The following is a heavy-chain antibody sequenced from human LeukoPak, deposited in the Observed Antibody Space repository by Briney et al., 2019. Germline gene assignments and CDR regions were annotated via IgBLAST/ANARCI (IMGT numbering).Heavy chain of an antibody. Sequence: PSETLSLTCTVSGGSISSYYWSWIRQPAGKGLEYIGRIFTSGSANYNPSLKSRVTMSVDTSKNQFSLKLSSVTAAETAVYYCARGEYCSGGSCSSIWFDPWGQGTLVTVSS. V-gene: IGHV4-4*07. CDR3: ARGEYCSGGSCSSIWFDP. D-gene: IGHD2-15*01. CDR2: IFTSGSA. CDR1: GGSISSYY. J-gene: IGHJ5*02.